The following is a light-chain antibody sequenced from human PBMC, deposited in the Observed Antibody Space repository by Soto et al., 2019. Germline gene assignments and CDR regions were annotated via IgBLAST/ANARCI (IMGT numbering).Light chain of an antibody. V-gene: IGLV2-14*01. CDR3: SSYTSSRSYV. J-gene: IGLJ1*01. CDR1: SSDVGGYNY. Sequence: QSVLTQPASVTGSPGQSITLSCPGTSSDVGGYNYVSWYQQHPGKAPKLMIYDVSNRPSGVSNRFSGSKSGNTASLTISGLQAEDEADYYCSSYTSSRSYVFGTGTKVTVL. CDR2: DVS.